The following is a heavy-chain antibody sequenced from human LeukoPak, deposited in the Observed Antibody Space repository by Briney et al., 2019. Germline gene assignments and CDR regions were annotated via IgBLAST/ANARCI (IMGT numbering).Heavy chain of an antibody. D-gene: IGHD3-22*01. V-gene: IGHV3-21*01. J-gene: IGHJ4*02. CDR1: GFTFSSYS. Sequence: PGGSLRLSCADSGFTFSSYSINWVRQAPGKGLEWVSSISYSSSYIYYADPVKGRFTISRDNPKNSLYLQMNSLRAEDTAVYYCARDLGWYYYDSSGYPGFDYWGQGTLVTVSS. CDR2: ISYSSSYI. CDR3: ARDLGWYYYDSSGYPGFDY.